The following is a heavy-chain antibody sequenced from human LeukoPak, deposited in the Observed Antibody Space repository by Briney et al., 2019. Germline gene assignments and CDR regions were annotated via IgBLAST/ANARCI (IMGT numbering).Heavy chain of an antibody. V-gene: IGHV1-18*01. CDR3: ARDGYCSSTSCYFDYYYGMDV. CDR1: GYTFTIYG. CDR2: ISAYNGNT. Sequence: ASVKVSCKASGYTFTIYGISWVRQAPGQGLEWMGWISAYNGNTNYAQKLQGRVTMTTDTSTSTAYMELRSLRSDDTAVYYCARDGYCSSTSCYFDYYYGMDVWGQGTAVTVSS. D-gene: IGHD2-2*01. J-gene: IGHJ6*02.